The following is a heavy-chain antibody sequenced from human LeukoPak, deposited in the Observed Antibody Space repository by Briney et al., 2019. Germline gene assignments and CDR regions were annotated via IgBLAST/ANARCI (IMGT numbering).Heavy chain of an antibody. CDR3: ARDTVVAAAGTGYYYHGMDV. CDR1: GFTFSSYW. J-gene: IGHJ6*02. D-gene: IGHD6-13*01. CDR2: IKQDGSEK. V-gene: IGHV3-7*01. Sequence: GGSLRLSCAASGFTFSSYWMSWVRQAPGKGLEWVANIKQDGSEKYYVDSVKGRFTISRDNAKNSLYLQMNSLRAEDTAVYYCARDTVVAAAGTGYYYHGMDVWGQGTTVTVSS.